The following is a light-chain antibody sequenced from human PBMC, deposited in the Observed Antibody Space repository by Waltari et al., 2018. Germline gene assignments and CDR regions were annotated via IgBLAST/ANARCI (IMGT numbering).Light chain of an antibody. Sequence: QSLLTQPPSASGTPGQTVAITCSGARSTIGRTTVNWYPQLPGTAPKLLIYNNNQRPSGVPDRFSGSKSGTTASLAISGLLSDDEADYYCAAWDDIVNGPVFGGGTKLTVL. CDR1: RSTIGRTT. CDR2: NNN. CDR3: AAWDDIVNGPV. V-gene: IGLV1-44*01. J-gene: IGLJ3*02.